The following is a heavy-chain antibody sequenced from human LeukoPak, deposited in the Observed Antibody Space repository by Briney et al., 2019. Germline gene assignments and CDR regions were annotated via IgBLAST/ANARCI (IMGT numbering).Heavy chain of an antibody. CDR1: GFTFSDYA. CDR3: ARGAYCSGNCPGAFDI. CDR2: LSYGGTNK. Sequence: PGRSLRLSCAASGFTFSDYAMHWVRQAPGKGLEWVAVLSYGGTNKYYADSVKGRFTISRDNSKNTMFLQMNSLRAEDTAVYYCARGAYCSGNCPGAFDIWGQGTMVTVSS. D-gene: IGHD2-21*02. V-gene: IGHV3-30-3*01. J-gene: IGHJ3*02.